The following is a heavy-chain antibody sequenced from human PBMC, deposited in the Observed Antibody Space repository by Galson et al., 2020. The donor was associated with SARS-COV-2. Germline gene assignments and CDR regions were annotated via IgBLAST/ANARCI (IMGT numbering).Heavy chain of an antibody. CDR3: AKDRMRVGSGGNSFDY. CDR1: GFTFSSYG. V-gene: IGHV3-33*06. CDR2: IWYGGSNK. J-gene: IGHJ4*02. Sequence: QLGESLKISCAASGFTFSSYGMHWVRQAPGKGLEWVAVIWYGGSNKYYADSVKGRFTISRDNSKNTLYLQMNSLRAEDTAVYYCAKDRMRVGSGGNSFDYWGQGTLVTVSS. D-gene: IGHD2-15*01.